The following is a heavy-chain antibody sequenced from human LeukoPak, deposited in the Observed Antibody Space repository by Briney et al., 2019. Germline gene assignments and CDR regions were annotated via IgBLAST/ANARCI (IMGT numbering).Heavy chain of an antibody. CDR2: ISSSSNTI. CDR3: ARGRGSRLVSYYYMDV. D-gene: IGHD6-13*01. CDR1: GFTFSSYN. Sequence: GGSLRLSCAASGFTFSSYNMNWVRQAPGKGPEWISYISSSSNTIYYADSVKGRFTISRDNAKNSLYLQMNSLRAEDTAVYYCARGRGSRLVSYYYMDVWGKGTTVTVSS. V-gene: IGHV3-48*01. J-gene: IGHJ6*03.